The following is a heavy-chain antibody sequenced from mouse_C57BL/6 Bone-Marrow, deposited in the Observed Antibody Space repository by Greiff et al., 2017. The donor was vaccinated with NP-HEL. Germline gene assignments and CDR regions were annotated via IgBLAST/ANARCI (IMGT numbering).Heavy chain of an antibody. J-gene: IGHJ2*01. V-gene: IGHV1-26*01. CDR2: INPNNGGT. CDR3: ARWVQLRLFFDY. CDR1: GYTFTDYY. Sequence: EVQLQQSGPELVKPGASVQISCTASGYTFTDYYMNWVKQSHGKSLEWIGDINPNNGGTSYNQKFKGKATLTVDKSSSTAYMELRSLTSEDSAVYYCARWVQLRLFFDYWGQGTTLTVSS. D-gene: IGHD3-2*02.